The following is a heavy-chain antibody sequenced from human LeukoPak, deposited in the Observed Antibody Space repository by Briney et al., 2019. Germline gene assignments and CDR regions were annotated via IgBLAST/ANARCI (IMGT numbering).Heavy chain of an antibody. Sequence: GGSLRLSCAASGFTFSSYSMNWVRQAPGKGLEWVSSISSSSSYIYYADSVKGRFTISRDNAKNSLYLQMNSLRAEDTAVYYCARRITTVTTPFDYWGQGTLVTVSS. D-gene: IGHD4-17*01. J-gene: IGHJ4*02. CDR1: GFTFSSYS. V-gene: IGHV3-21*01. CDR3: ARRITTVTTPFDY. CDR2: ISSSSSYI.